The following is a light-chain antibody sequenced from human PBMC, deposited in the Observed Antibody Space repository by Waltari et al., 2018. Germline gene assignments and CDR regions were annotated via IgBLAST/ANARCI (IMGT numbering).Light chain of an antibody. CDR2: KAS. V-gene: IGKV1-5*03. CDR3: QQYNSYWT. CDR1: ESISSW. J-gene: IGKJ1*01. Sequence: DIQMTQSPSTLSASVGDRVTITCRASESISSWLAWYQQKPGKAPKLLIYKASSLESGVPSRFSGSGSETDFTLTISSLQPDDFATYYCQQYNSYWTFGQGTKVEVK.